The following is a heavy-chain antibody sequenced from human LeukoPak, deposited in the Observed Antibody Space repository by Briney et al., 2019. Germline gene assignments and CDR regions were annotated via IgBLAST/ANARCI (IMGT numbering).Heavy chain of an antibody. D-gene: IGHD3-22*01. CDR3: AKGYYYDSSGNPPLDY. V-gene: IGHV3-23*01. CDR1: GFTFSTYS. CDR2: ISGSGGST. J-gene: IGHJ4*02. Sequence: GGSLRLSCAASGFTFSTYSMNWVRQAPGKGLEWVSVISGSGGSTYYADSVKGRFTISRDNSKNTLYLQMNSLRAEDTAVYYCAKGYYYDSSGNPPLDYWGQGTLVTVSS.